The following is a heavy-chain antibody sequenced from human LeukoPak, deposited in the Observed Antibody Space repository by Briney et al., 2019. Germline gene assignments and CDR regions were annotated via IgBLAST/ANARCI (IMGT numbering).Heavy chain of an antibody. CDR1: GYTFTGYY. CDR3: ARGGDGLNGDFDI. CDR2: LNPNRGGT. V-gene: IGHV1-2*06. J-gene: IGHJ3*02. Sequence: ASVKVSCKASGYTFTGYYVNWVRQAPGQGLEWMGRLNPNRGGTKYAQKFQGRVTMTRGTDITTAYMELSRLRCGETAVYYCARGGDGLNGDFDIWGRGTMVTVSS. D-gene: IGHD5-24*01.